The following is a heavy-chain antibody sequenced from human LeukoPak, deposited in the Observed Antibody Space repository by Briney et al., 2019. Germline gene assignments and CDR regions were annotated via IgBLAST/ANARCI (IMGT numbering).Heavy chain of an antibody. CDR1: GFTFSSYS. D-gene: IGHD2-15*01. V-gene: IGHV3-21*01. Sequence: PGGSLRLSCAASGFTFSSYSMNWVRQAPGKGLEWVSSISSSSSYIYYADSVKGRFTISRDNAKNSLYLQMNSLRAEDTAVYYCARDQDISLNDAFDIWGQGTMVTASS. CDR2: ISSSSSYI. J-gene: IGHJ3*02. CDR3: ARDQDISLNDAFDI.